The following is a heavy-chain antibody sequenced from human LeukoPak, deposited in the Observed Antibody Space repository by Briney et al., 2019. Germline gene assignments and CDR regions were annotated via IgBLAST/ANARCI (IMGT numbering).Heavy chain of an antibody. J-gene: IGHJ3*02. CDR2: IWYDGSND. V-gene: IGHV3-33*01. Sequence: PGRSLRLSCAASGFTFSSYGMHWVRQAPGKGLEWVAVIWYDGSNDYYANSVKGRFTISRDNSKNTLYLQMNSLRAEDTAVYFCARKNTQDAFDIWSQGTMVTVSS. CDR3: ARKNTQDAFDI. D-gene: IGHD2-15*01. CDR1: GFTFSSYG.